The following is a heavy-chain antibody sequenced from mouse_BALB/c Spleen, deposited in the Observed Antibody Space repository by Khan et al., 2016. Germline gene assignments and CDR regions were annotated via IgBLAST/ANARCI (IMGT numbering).Heavy chain of an antibody. CDR2: IHYSGST. D-gene: IGHD1-1*01. J-gene: IGHJ2*01. V-gene: IGHV3-1*02. Sequence: VQLQESGPDLVKPSQSLSLTCTVTGYSITSGYSWHWIRQFPGNKLEWVGYIHYSGSTNYNPSLKSRISITRDTSKNQFFLQLNSVTTEEAATYYGTRSGYYGSKDYWGQGTTLTVSS. CDR1: GYSITSGYS. CDR3: TRSGYYGSKDY.